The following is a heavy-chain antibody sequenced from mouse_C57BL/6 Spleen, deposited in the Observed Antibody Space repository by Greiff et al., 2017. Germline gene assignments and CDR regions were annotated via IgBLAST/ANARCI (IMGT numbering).Heavy chain of an antibody. D-gene: IGHD2-4*01. CDR3: ARGPYDSAWFAY. V-gene: IGHV1-69*01. Sequence: QVQLQQPGAELVMPGASVKLSCKASGYTFTSYWMHWVKQRPGQGLEWIGEIDPSDSYTNYNQKFKGKSTLTVDKSSSTAYMQLSSLTSEDSAVYYCARGPYDSAWFAYWGQGTLGTVSA. J-gene: IGHJ3*01. CDR1: GYTFTSYW. CDR2: IDPSDSYT.